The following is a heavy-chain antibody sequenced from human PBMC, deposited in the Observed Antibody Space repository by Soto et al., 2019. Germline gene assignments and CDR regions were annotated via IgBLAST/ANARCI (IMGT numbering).Heavy chain of an antibody. D-gene: IGHD3-22*01. CDR2: ISGSGTST. J-gene: IGHJ4*02. CDR1: GFTLNNYA. Sequence: GGSLRLSCAASGFTLNNYAITLVRQTPGKGLEWVSSISGSGTSTFYADSVRGRFTISRDNSEEELHLQMNTLRADDTAVYYCANYWDPYDSSCSTDWGQGVQVTVSS. V-gene: IGHV3-23*01. CDR3: ANYWDPYDSSCSTD.